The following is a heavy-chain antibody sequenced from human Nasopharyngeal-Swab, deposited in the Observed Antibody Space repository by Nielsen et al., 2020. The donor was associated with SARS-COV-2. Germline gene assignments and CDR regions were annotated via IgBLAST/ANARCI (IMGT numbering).Heavy chain of an antibody. CDR2: IIPIFGTA. Sequence: SVKVSCKASGGTVSSYASSWVRQAPGQGLEWMGGIIPIFGTANYAQKFQGRVTITADKSTSTAYMELSSLRSEDTAVYYCARGNTAMDRDYWGQGTLVTVSS. D-gene: IGHD5-18*01. V-gene: IGHV1-69*06. J-gene: IGHJ4*02. CDR1: GGTVSSYA. CDR3: ARGNTAMDRDY.